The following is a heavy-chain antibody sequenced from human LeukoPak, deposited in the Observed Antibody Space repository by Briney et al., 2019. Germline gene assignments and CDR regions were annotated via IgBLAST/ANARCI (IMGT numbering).Heavy chain of an antibody. Sequence: QPGGSLRLXCAASGFTFSSYEMNWVRQAPGKGLEWVSYISSRGSTKYYADSVKGRFTISRDNAKNSLYLQMNSLRAEDTAVYYCARDGGYCSSTSCYEARLEYWGQGTLVTVSS. CDR3: ARDGGYCSSTSCYEARLEY. CDR2: ISSRGSTK. V-gene: IGHV3-48*03. J-gene: IGHJ4*02. CDR1: GFTFSSYE. D-gene: IGHD2-2*01.